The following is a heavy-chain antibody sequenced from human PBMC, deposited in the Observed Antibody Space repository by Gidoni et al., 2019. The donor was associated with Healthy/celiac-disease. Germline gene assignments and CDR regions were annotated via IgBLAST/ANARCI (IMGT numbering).Heavy chain of an antibody. Sequence: EVQLLESGGGLVQPGGSLRLSCAASGFTFSSYAMSWVRQAPGKGLEWVSAISGSGGSTYYADSVKGRFTISRDNSKNTLYLQMNSLRAEDTAVYYCANGRGYCSGGSCYSGYWGQGTLVTVSS. CDR1: GFTFSSYA. CDR3: ANGRGYCSGGSCYSGY. J-gene: IGHJ4*02. D-gene: IGHD2-15*01. CDR2: ISGSGGST. V-gene: IGHV3-23*01.